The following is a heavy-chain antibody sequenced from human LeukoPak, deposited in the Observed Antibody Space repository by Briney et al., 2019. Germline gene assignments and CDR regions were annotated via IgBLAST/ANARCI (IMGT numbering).Heavy chain of an antibody. V-gene: IGHV1-46*01. CDR2: INPSGGRT. CDR3: AGTRGYSAYDYFDY. Sequence: GASVKVSCKASGYTFTNYYIYWVRQAPGQGLEWMGIINPSGGRTDYAQNFQGRVTMTRDTSTSTAYMELSSLRSEDTAVYFCAGTRGYSAYDYFDYWGQGTLVTVSS. J-gene: IGHJ4*02. D-gene: IGHD5-12*01. CDR1: GYTFTNYY.